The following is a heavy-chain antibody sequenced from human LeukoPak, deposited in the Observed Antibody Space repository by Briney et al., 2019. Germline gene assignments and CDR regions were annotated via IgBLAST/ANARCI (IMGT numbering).Heavy chain of an antibody. D-gene: IGHD5-18*01. V-gene: IGHV4-39*07. CDR1: GVSISSSNSY. Sequence: SETLSLTCTVSGVSISSSNSYWGWIRQPPGKGLEWIGSFYYSGSTFYNPSLKRRVTISGDTSKNQFSLKLSSVTAADTAVYYCARVRLWGYFDYWGQGTLVTVSS. J-gene: IGHJ4*02. CDR2: FYYSGST. CDR3: ARVRLWGYFDY.